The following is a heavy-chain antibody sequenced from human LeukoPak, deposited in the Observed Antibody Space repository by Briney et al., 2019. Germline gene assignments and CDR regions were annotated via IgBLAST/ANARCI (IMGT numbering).Heavy chain of an antibody. CDR2: ISSSSSTI. D-gene: IGHD3-10*01. Sequence: PGGSLRLSCAASGFTFSSYSMNWVRQAPGKGLEWVSYISSSSSTIYYADSVKGQFTISRDNAKNSLYLQMNSLRAEDTAVYYCARDHVLTSLLEWRFGNYYMDVWGKGTTVTVSS. CDR3: ARDHVLTSLLEWRFGNYYMDV. V-gene: IGHV3-48*01. J-gene: IGHJ6*03. CDR1: GFTFSSYS.